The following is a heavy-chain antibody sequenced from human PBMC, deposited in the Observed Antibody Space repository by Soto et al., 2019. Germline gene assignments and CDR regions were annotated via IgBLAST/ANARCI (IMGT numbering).Heavy chain of an antibody. D-gene: IGHD6-13*01. CDR3: ARGLKPGIAAVGFS. CDR2: INHSGST. CDR1: GGSFSGYY. V-gene: IGHV4-34*01. Sequence: QVQLQQWGAGLLKPSETLSLTCAVYGGSFSGYYWSWIRQPPGKGLEWIGEINHSGSTNYNPSLKSRVTISVDTSKNQFSLKLSSVTAADTAVYYCARGLKPGIAAVGFSWGQGTLVTVSS. J-gene: IGHJ4*02.